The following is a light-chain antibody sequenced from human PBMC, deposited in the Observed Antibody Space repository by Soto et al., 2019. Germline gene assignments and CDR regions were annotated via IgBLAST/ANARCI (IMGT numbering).Light chain of an antibody. Sequence: QSALTQPPSASGSPGQSVTISCTGTSSDIGSYFYVSWYQQHPGKAPKLMIYEVTKRPSRVPDRFSGSKSGNTASLTVSGLQVGDEANYYCTVYAGGDNVIFGGGTKLTVL. CDR2: EVT. CDR1: SSDIGSYFY. CDR3: TVYAGGDNVI. V-gene: IGLV2-8*01. J-gene: IGLJ2*01.